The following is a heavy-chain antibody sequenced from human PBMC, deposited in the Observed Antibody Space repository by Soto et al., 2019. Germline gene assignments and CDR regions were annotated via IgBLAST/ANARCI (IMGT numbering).Heavy chain of an antibody. Sequence: QLGGPLRLSCAASGFTFSSYEMNWVRQAPGKGLEWVSYISSSGSTIYYADSVKGRFTISRDNAKNSLYLQMNSLRAEDTAVYYCAREDISSGWYGAFDIWGQGTMVTVSS. CDR3: AREDISSGWYGAFDI. D-gene: IGHD6-19*01. J-gene: IGHJ3*02. CDR1: GFTFSSYE. V-gene: IGHV3-48*03. CDR2: ISSSGSTI.